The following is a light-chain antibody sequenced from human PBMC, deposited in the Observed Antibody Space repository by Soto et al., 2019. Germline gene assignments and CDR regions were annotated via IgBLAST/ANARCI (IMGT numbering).Light chain of an antibody. Sequence: DIQMTQSPSTVSASVGDRVTITCRASRSISSWLAWYQQKAGKAPNLLIYKASRLESGVPSRFSGSGSETEFTLTISGLQPGDSATYYCQQYNSYSPTFGQGTKVDIK. J-gene: IGKJ1*01. CDR2: KAS. CDR1: RSISSW. CDR3: QQYNSYSPT. V-gene: IGKV1-5*03.